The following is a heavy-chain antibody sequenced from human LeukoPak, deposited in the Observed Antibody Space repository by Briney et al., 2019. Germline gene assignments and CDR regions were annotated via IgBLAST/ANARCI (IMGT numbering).Heavy chain of an antibody. J-gene: IGHJ4*02. CDR2: IYHSGST. V-gene: IGHV4-38-2*02. D-gene: IGHD3-10*01. Sequence: PSETLSLTCTVSGYSISSGYYWGWIRQPPGKGLEWIGSIYHSGSTYYNPSLKSRVTISVDTSKNQFSLKLSSVTAADTAVYYCARGGYGSGSYQAQYYFDYWGQGTLVTVSS. CDR1: GYSISSGYY. CDR3: ARGGYGSGSYQAQYYFDY.